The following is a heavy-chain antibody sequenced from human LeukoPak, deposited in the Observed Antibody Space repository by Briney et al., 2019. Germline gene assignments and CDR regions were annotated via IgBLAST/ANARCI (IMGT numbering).Heavy chain of an antibody. CDR2: ISGSGGST. CDR3: ARIPCCSSSTLRTDF. D-gene: IGHD2-2*01. J-gene: IGHJ4*02. Sequence: GGSLRLSCAASGFTFSSYAMSWVRQAPGKGLEWVSAISGSGGSTYYADSVKGRFTISRDNAKNSLYLQMNSLRAEDTAVYYCARIPCCSSSTLRTDFWGQGTLVTVSS. CDR1: GFTFSSYA. V-gene: IGHV3-23*01.